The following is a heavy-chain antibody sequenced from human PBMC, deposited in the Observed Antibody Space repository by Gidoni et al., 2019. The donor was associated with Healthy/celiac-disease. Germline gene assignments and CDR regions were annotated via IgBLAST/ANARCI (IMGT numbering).Heavy chain of an antibody. CDR1: GGSISSSSYY. CDR2: IYYRGST. Sequence: QLQLQESGPGLVKPSETLSLTCTVSGGSISSSSYYWGWIRPPPGKGLEGIGSIYYRGSTYYNPSLKSRVTISVDTSKNQFSLKLSSVTAADTAVYYCARRAINWNDVGPFDYWGQGTLVTVSS. V-gene: IGHV4-39*01. D-gene: IGHD1-20*01. CDR3: ARRAINWNDVGPFDY. J-gene: IGHJ4*02.